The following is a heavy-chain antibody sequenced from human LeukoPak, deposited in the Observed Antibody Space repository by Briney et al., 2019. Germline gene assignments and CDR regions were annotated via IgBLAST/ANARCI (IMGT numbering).Heavy chain of an antibody. CDR2: FKSKADGGTI. CDR1: GFSFSNAW. J-gene: IGHJ4*02. Sequence: GGSLRLSCAASGFSFSNAWMSWVRQAPGEGLRWVGSFKSKADGGTIDYAAPVRGRFTISRDDSKSTLYLQMNSLKTEDTAVYYCTTDGYSGYDEAGYWGQGTQVTVSS. V-gene: IGHV3-15*01. D-gene: IGHD5-12*01. CDR3: TTDGYSGYDEAGY.